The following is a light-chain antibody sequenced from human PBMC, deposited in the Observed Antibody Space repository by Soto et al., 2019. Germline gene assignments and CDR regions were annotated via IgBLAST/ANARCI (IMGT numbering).Light chain of an antibody. J-gene: IGLJ1*01. Sequence: QSALTQPPSASGSPGQSVTISCTGTSSDVGGYNYVSWYQQHPGKAPKLMIYEVTKRPSGVPDHFSGSKSGNTASLTVSGLQTEDEADYYCTSYAGRDNYVFGTGTKVTVL. CDR1: SSDVGGYNY. CDR2: EVT. CDR3: TSYAGRDNYV. V-gene: IGLV2-8*01.